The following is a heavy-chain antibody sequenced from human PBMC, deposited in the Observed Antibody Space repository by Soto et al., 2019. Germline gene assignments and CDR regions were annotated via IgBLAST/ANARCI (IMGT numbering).Heavy chain of an antibody. J-gene: IGHJ4*02. D-gene: IGHD2-2*01. Sequence: SVTVSCKASGGTFRSYSISWVRPAPGQGIEWMGRIIPILGIANYAQKFQGRVTLTRDTSASTAYMELSSLRSEDTAVYYCASCPQNCITTSPCCLFFDYWGQGTLVTVSS. CDR3: ASCPQNCITTSPCCLFFDY. CDR2: IIPILGIA. V-gene: IGHV1-69*02. CDR1: GGTFRSYS.